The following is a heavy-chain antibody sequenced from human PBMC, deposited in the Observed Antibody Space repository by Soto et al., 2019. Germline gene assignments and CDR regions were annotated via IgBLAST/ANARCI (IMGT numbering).Heavy chain of an antibody. CDR2: ISGSGGTT. J-gene: IGHJ2*01. Sequence: EVQLLESGGGLVQPGGSLRLSCAASGFTFSSYAMSWVRQAPGKGLEWVSAISGSGGTTYYADSVKGRFTISRDNSKNPLYLQMNSLRAEDTAVYYCAKDLSVTTFWYFDLWGRGTLVTVSS. D-gene: IGHD4-17*01. CDR3: AKDLSVTTFWYFDL. V-gene: IGHV3-23*01. CDR1: GFTFSSYA.